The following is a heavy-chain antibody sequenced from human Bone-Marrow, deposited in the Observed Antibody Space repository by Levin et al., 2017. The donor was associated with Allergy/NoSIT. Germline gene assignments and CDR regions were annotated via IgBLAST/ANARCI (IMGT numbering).Heavy chain of an antibody. V-gene: IGHV4-34*01. D-gene: IGHD3-16*01. CDR1: GGSLSGYY. CDR3: ASYLYGGLDY. J-gene: IGHJ4*02. CDR2: INHSGST. Sequence: TSETLSLTCAVYGGSLSGYYWSWIRQPPGKGLEWIGEINHSGSTTYNPSLKSRVTISVDTSKNQFSLRLSSVTAADTAVYYCASYLYGGLDYWGRGTLVTVSS.